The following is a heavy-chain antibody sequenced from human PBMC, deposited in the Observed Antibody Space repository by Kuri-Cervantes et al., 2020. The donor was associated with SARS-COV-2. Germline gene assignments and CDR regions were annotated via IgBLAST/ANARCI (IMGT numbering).Heavy chain of an antibody. CDR2: ISGSQSTR. V-gene: IGHV3-48*03. J-gene: IGHJ6*02. Sequence: GGSLRLSCAASGFRFSDYEMNWVRQAPGKALEWLSYISGSQSTRFYADSVKGRFSISRDNAKKSLSLQMNSLRADDTAVYYCARSSITAAGPYYYGMDFWGQGTTVTVSS. CDR3: ARSSITAAGPYYYGMDF. CDR1: GFRFSDYE. D-gene: IGHD6-13*01.